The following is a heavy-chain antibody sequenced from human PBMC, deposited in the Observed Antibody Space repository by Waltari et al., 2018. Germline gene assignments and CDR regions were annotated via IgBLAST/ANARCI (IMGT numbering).Heavy chain of an antibody. CDR2: IYTSGST. CDR3: ARDRGATVTTLGAFDI. CDR1: GCSISSYY. Sequence: QVQLQESGPGLVKPSETLSLTCTVSGCSISSYYWSWIRQPAGKGLEWIGRIYTSGSTNYNPSLKSRVTMSVDTSKNQFSLKLSSVTAADTAVYYCARDRGATVTTLGAFDIWGQGTMVTVSS. V-gene: IGHV4-4*07. D-gene: IGHD4-17*01. J-gene: IGHJ3*02.